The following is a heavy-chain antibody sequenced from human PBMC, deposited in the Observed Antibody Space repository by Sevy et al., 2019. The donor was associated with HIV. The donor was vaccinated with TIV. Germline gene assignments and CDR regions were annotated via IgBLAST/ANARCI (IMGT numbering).Heavy chain of an antibody. CDR1: GDTFTNNY. Sequence: ASVKVSCKASGDTFTNNYMHWVRQAPGQGLAWMGIIDPSGGNASYAQTFQGRVSMTRDTSTSTIYLDLSSLRSEDTAVYYCVRADPAQHFDSWGQGTLVTVSS. V-gene: IGHV1-46*01. CDR2: IDPSGGNA. J-gene: IGHJ4*02. CDR3: VRADPAQHFDS.